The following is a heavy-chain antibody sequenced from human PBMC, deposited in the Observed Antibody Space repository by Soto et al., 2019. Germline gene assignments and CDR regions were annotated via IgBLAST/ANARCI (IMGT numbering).Heavy chain of an antibody. J-gene: IGHJ4*02. Sequence: PSETLSLTCAVYGGSFSGYYWSWIRQPPGKGLEWIGEISHSGSTNYNPSLKSRVTISVDTSKNQFSLKLSSVTAADTAVYYCARGRRRHSSGWVDYWGQGTLVTVSS. D-gene: IGHD6-19*01. V-gene: IGHV4-34*01. CDR1: GGSFSGYY. CDR2: ISHSGST. CDR3: ARGRRRHSSGWVDY.